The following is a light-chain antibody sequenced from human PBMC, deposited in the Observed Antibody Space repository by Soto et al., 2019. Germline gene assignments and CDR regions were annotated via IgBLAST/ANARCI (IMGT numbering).Light chain of an antibody. J-gene: IGKJ4*01. CDR2: TAS. V-gene: IGKV1-39*01. CDR1: QNIKKY. CDR3: QQSFSAPLT. Sequence: DIQMTQSPSALSASVGDRVTITCRASQNIKKYLNWYRQKPGKAPDLLFYTASSLQVGFTSRFSGSEYGTDFSLTIISLQPEDSATYFCQQSFSAPLTFGGGTKVEIK.